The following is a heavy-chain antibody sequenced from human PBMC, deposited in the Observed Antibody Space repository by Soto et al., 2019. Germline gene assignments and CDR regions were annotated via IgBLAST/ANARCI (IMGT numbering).Heavy chain of an antibody. Sequence: ASVKVSCKASGGTFSSYAIRWVRQAPGQGLEWMGGIFPIFGTANYAQKFQGRVTITADESTSTAYMELSSLRSEDAAVYYCARAGFRGYYERYYYYYGMDVWGHGTTVTVSS. CDR3: ARAGFRGYYERYYYYYGMDV. D-gene: IGHD3-22*01. CDR2: IFPIFGTA. V-gene: IGHV1-69*13. CDR1: GGTFSSYA. J-gene: IGHJ6*02.